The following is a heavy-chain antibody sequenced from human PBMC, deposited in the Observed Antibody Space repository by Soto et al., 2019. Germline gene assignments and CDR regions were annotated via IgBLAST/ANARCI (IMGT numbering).Heavy chain of an antibody. CDR3: ARDNGGSFTKVSGFDY. D-gene: IGHD1-26*01. J-gene: IGHJ4*02. CDR1: GFTFSSYW. Sequence: GGSLRLSCAASGFTFSSYWMHWVRQAPGKGLVWVSRINSDGSSTSYADSVKGRFTISRDNAKNTLYLQMNSLRAEDTAVYYCARDNGGSFTKVSGFDYWGQGTLVTVSS. V-gene: IGHV3-74*01. CDR2: INSDGSST.